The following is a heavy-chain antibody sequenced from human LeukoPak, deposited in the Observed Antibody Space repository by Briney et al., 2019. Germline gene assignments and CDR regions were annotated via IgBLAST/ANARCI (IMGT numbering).Heavy chain of an antibody. V-gene: IGHV3-74*01. CDR3: VREGGSYYGY. CDR2: INGDGSGT. Sequence: GGSLRLSCAASGFTFNTYWMHWVRQAPGKGLVWVSRINGDGSGTRYADSVEGRFTISRDNAKNTVYLQMNSLRAEDTAVCYCVREGGSYYGYWGQGTLVTVSS. J-gene: IGHJ4*02. D-gene: IGHD1-26*01. CDR1: GFTFNTYW.